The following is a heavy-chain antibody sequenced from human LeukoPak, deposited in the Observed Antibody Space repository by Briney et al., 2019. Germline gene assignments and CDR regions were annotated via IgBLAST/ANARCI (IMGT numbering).Heavy chain of an antibody. CDR3: ARGYCSGGSCYSAVDY. Sequence: PGGSLRLSCVASGFTFSTSGMHWVRQSPGKGLDWVAFIRNDGNKYNYADSVKGRFTISRDNAKNTLYLQMNSLRAEDTAVYYCARGYCSGGSCYSAVDYWGQGTLVTVSS. CDR1: GFTFSTSG. D-gene: IGHD2-15*01. CDR2: IRNDGNKY. J-gene: IGHJ4*02. V-gene: IGHV3-30*02.